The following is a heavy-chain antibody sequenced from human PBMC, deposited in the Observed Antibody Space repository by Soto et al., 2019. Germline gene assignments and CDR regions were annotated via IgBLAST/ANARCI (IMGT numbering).Heavy chain of an antibody. CDR1: GYSFTRYW. D-gene: IGHD3-9*01. CDR2: IDPSDSYT. J-gene: IGHJ6*02. CDR3: ARVGILTGYFIHYYGMDV. Sequence: GESLKISCKGSGYSFTRYWISWVRQMPGKGMEWMGRIDPSDSYTNYSPSFQGHVTISADKSISTAYLQWSSLKASDTAMYYCARVGILTGYFIHYYGMDVWGQGTTVTVSS. V-gene: IGHV5-10-1*01.